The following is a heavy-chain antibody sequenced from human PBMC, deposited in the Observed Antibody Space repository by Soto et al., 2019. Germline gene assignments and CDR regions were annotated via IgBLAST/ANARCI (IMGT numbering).Heavy chain of an antibody. CDR2: IYYSGST. V-gene: IGHV4-59*01. CDR1: GGSISSYY. Sequence: SETLSLTCTVSGGSISSYYWSWIRQPPGKGLEWIGYIYYSGSTNYNPSLKSRVTISVDTSKNQFSLKLSSVTAADTAMYYCARHATYYDILSGYYFDYWGQGTQVTVSS. CDR3: ARHATYYDILSGYYFDY. J-gene: IGHJ4*02. D-gene: IGHD3-9*01.